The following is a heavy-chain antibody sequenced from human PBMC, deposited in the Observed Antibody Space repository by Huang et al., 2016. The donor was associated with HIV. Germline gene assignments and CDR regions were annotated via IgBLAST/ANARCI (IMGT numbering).Heavy chain of an antibody. CDR3: AREVMISFGGPFDP. D-gene: IGHD3-16*01. Sequence: QVQLQQWGAGLLKPSETLSLTCAVYGGSFSRYYWNWIRQSPGKGLEWIGQINHVGNTNYNPSLESRVSMSVDTSKNQCSLKLNSVTGADTAMYYCAREVMISFGGPFDPWGQGTLVTVSS. J-gene: IGHJ5*02. CDR1: GGSFSRYY. CDR2: INHVGNT. V-gene: IGHV4-34*01.